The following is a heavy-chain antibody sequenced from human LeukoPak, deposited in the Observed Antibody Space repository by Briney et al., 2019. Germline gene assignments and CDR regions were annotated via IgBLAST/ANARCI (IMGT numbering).Heavy chain of an antibody. J-gene: IGHJ4*02. CDR1: GFTFSSYW. Sequence: GGSLRLSCAASGFTFSSYWMLWVRQAPGKGLVWVSRINSEGSSTSYADSVKGRFTISRDNAKNSVYLQMNNLRTEDTALYYCAKASEERYSGYDDYLHYWGQGTLVTVSS. CDR3: AKASEERYSGYDDYLHY. V-gene: IGHV3-74*01. D-gene: IGHD5-12*01. CDR2: INSEGSST.